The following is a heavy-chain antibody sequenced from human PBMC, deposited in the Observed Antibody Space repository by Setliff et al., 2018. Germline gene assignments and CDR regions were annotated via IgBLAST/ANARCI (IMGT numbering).Heavy chain of an antibody. Sequence: SETLSLTCSVSGGSITSHYWSWIRQSPGKGLEWIGYIDYSGTTNYNPSLKSRVTISSDTSKRQFSLRLTSVTAADTAVYYCARLGGSSGSGGFYYYYYYMDVWGKGTTVTVSS. CDR2: IDYSGTT. J-gene: IGHJ6*03. CDR1: GGSITSHY. D-gene: IGHD3-22*01. V-gene: IGHV4-59*11. CDR3: ARLGGSSGSGGFYYYYYYMDV.